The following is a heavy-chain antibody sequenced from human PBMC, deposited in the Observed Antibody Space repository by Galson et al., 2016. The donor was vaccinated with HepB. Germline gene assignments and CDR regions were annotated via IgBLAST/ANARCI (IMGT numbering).Heavy chain of an antibody. CDR3: ARDLRGTSCNCGLDV. CDR1: GGPISGNNW. D-gene: IGHD2-2*01. V-gene: IGHV4-4*02. CDR2: IYHSGST. Sequence: ETLSLTCAVSGGPISGNNWWRWVRQPPGKGLEWIGDIYHSGSTNYKPSLKSRVTISVDKSENQFSLSLSSVTAADTAVYYCARDLRGTSCNCGLDVWGQGTTVTVSS. J-gene: IGHJ6*02.